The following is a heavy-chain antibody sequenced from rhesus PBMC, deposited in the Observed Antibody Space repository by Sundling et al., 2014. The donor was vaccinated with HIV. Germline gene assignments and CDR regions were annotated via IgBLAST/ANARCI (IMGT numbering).Heavy chain of an antibody. CDR1: GFTFSDYG. CDR3: ATDFSGWDTFDY. J-gene: IGHJ4*01. D-gene: IGHD6-31*01. V-gene: IGHV3S42*01. Sequence: EVQLVETGGGLVQPGGSLKLSCAASGFTFSDYGMSWVRQAPGKGLEWISAINTNGGSTYYADSVKGRFTISRDNSKNTLSLQINSLKTEDTAVYYCATDFSGWDTFDYWGQGVLVTVSS. CDR2: INTNGGST.